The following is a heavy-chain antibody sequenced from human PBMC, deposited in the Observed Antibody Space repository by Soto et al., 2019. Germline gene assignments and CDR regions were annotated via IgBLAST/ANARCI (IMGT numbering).Heavy chain of an antibody. CDR2: ISSSSSTI. J-gene: IGHJ6*02. V-gene: IGHV3-48*02. D-gene: IGHD3-3*01. CDR3: ARETAYDFWSGYLGIFGMDV. CDR1: GFTFSSYS. Sequence: GGSLRLSCAASGFTFSSYSMNWVRQAPGKGLEWVSYISSSSSTIYYADSVKGRFTISRDNAKNSLYLQMNSLRDEDTAVYYCARETAYDFWSGYLGIFGMDVWGQGTTVPVSS.